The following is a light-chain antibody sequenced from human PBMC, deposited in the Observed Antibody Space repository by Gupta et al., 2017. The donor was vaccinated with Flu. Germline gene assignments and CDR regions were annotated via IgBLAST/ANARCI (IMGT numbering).Light chain of an antibody. Sequence: QSALTQPPSASGSPGQSVTISCTGTSSDVGGYNYVSWYQHHPGKAPKVIIYEVSKRPSGVPDRFSRSKSGNTASLTVSGLQAEDEADYYCSSYGGSNNFVVFGGGTKLTVL. CDR2: EVS. CDR3: SSYGGSNNFVV. V-gene: IGLV2-8*01. CDR1: SSDVGGYNY. J-gene: IGLJ2*01.